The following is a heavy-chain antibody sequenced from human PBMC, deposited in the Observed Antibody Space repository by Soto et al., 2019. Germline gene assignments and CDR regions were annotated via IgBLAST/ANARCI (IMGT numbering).Heavy chain of an antibody. Sequence: LRLSCAASGFTFSSYGMHWVRQTPGKGLEWVALIWYDGSSKYYADSVKGRFTISRDNSKNTLYLQMNSLRAEDTAVYYCARAQWLRLGPGYYWGQGTLVTVSS. D-gene: IGHD5-12*01. J-gene: IGHJ4*02. CDR3: ARAQWLRLGPGYY. V-gene: IGHV3-33*01. CDR1: GFTFSSYG. CDR2: IWYDGSSK.